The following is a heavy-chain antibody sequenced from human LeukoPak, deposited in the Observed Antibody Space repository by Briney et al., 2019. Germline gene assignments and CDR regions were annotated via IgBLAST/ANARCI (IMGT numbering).Heavy chain of an antibody. D-gene: IGHD3-22*01. V-gene: IGHV1-2*02. J-gene: IGHJ4*02. CDR1: GYTLTDYY. CDR2: INPNSGGT. Sequence: SVTDSCQASGYTLTDYYMHWVRQAPGQGLEWMGWINPNSGGTNYAQKFQGRVTNTRDTSISTAFMELSSLRSDDTAVYYCAPTLNYYDSSGYSSPFDYWGQGALVTVSS. CDR3: APTLNYYDSSGYSSPFDY.